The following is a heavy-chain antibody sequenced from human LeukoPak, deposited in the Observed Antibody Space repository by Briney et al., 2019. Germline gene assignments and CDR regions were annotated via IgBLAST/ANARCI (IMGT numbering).Heavy chain of an antibody. V-gene: IGHV4-59*12. CDR2: IYYSGST. Sequence: PSETLSLTCTVSGGSISSYYWSWIRQPPGKGLEWIGYIYYSGSTNYNPSLKSRVTISVDTSKNQFSLKLSSVTAADTAVYYCARSLGHWGQGTLVTVSS. D-gene: IGHD3-16*01. CDR1: GGSISSYY. CDR3: ARSLGH. J-gene: IGHJ4*02.